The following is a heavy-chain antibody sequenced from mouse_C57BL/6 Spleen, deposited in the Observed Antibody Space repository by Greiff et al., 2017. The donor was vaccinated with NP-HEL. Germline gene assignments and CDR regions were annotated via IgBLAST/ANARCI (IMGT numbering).Heavy chain of an antibody. V-gene: IGHV1-15*01. Sequence: VQLQQSGAELVRPGASVTLSCKASGYTFTDYEMHWVKQTPVHGLEWIGAIDPETGGTAYNQKFKGKAILTADKSSSTAYMELRSLTSEDSAVYYCTTRGPDDCYTFAYWGQGTLVTVSA. CDR3: TTRGPDDCYTFAY. D-gene: IGHD2-3*01. J-gene: IGHJ3*01. CDR2: IDPETGGT. CDR1: GYTFTDYE.